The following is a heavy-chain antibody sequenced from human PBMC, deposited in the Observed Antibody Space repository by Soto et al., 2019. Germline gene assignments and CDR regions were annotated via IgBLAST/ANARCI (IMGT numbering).Heavy chain of an antibody. CDR1: GFTFSSYG. CDR2: IWYDGSNK. D-gene: IGHD6-13*01. Sequence: QVQLVESGGGVVQPGRSLRLSCAASGFTFSSYGMHWVRQAPGKGLEWVAVIWYDGSNKYYADSVKGRFTISRDNSKNTLYLQMNSLRAEDTAVYYCASKTEAAAGTDYWGQGTLVTVSS. J-gene: IGHJ4*02. V-gene: IGHV3-33*01. CDR3: ASKTEAAAGTDY.